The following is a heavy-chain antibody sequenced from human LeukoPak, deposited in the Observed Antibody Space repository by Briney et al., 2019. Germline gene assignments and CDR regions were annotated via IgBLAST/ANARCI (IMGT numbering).Heavy chain of an antibody. J-gene: IGHJ3*02. D-gene: IGHD6-13*01. CDR2: INPSGGST. CDR1: GYTFTSYY. CDR3: ARGPHTSSWYKHAFDI. Sequence: ASVKVSCKASGYTFTSYYMHWVRQAPGQGLEWMGIINPSGGSTSYARKFQGRVTMTRDTSTSTVYMELSSLRSEDTAVYYCARGPHTSSWYKHAFDIWAQGTMVTVSS. V-gene: IGHV1-46*01.